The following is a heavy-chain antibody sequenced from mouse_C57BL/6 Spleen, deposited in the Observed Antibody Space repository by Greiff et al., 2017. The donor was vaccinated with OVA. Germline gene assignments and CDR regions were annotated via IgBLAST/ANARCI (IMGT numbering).Heavy chain of an antibody. CDR3: ASWAFDD. D-gene: IGHD4-1*01. Sequence: VQLQQPGAELVKPGASVKLSCKASGYTFTSYWMQWVKQRPGQGLEWIGEIDPSDSYTNYNQKFKGKATFAVDTSSSTAYMQLSSLTSEDSAVYYWASWAFDDWGQGTTLTVSS. CDR1: GYTFTSYW. CDR2: IDPSDSYT. V-gene: IGHV1-50*01. J-gene: IGHJ2*01.